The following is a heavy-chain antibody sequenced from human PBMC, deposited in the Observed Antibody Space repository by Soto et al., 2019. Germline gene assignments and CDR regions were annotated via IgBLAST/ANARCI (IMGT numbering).Heavy chain of an antibody. CDR1: GASVSTAY. D-gene: IGHD2-21*02. CDR3: ARDCGGDCYPRYYYGMDV. Sequence: SETLSLTCTVSGASVSTAYWSWIRRPPGKRLEYIGFIYNGGSPNYNPSLESRVTISVDTSKNQFSLKLSSVTAADTAVYYCARDCGGDCYPRYYYGMDVWGQGTTVTVSS. V-gene: IGHV4-59*02. J-gene: IGHJ6*02. CDR2: IYNGGSP.